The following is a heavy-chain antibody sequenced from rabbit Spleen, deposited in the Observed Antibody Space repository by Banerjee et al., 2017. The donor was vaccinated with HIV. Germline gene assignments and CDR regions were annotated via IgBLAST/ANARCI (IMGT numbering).Heavy chain of an antibody. V-gene: IGHV1S45*01. J-gene: IGHJ4*01. CDR1: GFSFSSYW. CDR2: IDTDNSASS. Sequence: QEQLVESGGGLVQPEGSLTVTCTASGFSFSSYWICWVRQAPGKGLEWIGTIDTDNSASSYYATWAKGRFTISKVSSTTVTLQMTSLTAADTATYFCARRSSKSGSGYGLWGQGTLVTVS. D-gene: IGHD3-1*01. CDR3: ARRSSKSGSGYGL.